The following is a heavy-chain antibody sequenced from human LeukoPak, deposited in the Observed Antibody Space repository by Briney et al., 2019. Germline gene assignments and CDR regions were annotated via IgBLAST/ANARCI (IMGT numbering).Heavy chain of an antibody. CDR2: IYYRGST. CDR1: GGSISSSSYY. J-gene: IGHJ5*02. D-gene: IGHD2-15*01. V-gene: IGHV4-61*01. Sequence: SETLSLTCTVSGGSISSSSYYWSWIRQPPGKGLEWIGYIYYRGSTKYNSSLKSRVTISVDTSKNQFSLKLSSVTAADTAVYYCAREGYCSGGSCYGWFDPWGQGTLVTVSS. CDR3: AREGYCSGGSCYGWFDP.